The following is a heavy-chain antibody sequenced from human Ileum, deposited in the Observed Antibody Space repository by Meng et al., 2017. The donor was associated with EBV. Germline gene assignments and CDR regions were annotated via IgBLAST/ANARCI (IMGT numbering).Heavy chain of an antibody. CDR2: ISTYNDNP. J-gene: IGHJ4*02. Sequence: QVQLVQSGAEVKRPGASVKVSCKASGYTFSSYGFTWVRQAPGQGLEWLGWISTYNDNPKYAQKVQGRVTMTADTSTSTAYMELRSLTSDDTAVYYCARDLWPHIVVVTAPSEFRGQGTLVTVSS. D-gene: IGHD2-21*02. CDR1: GYTFSSYG. V-gene: IGHV1-18*01. CDR3: ARDLWPHIVVVTAPSEF.